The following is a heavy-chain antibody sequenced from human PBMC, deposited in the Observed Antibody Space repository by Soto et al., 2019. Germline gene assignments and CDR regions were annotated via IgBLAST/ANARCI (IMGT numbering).Heavy chain of an antibody. J-gene: IGHJ4*02. CDR3: ATSQKGYNWNYFDH. Sequence: SETLSLTCAVSGGSISGSYYYWAWLRQSPGKGPEWIGSVFYTGFTSYNPSLESRVSVSVDTSKSQFSPKLSAVTAADTAVYYCATSQKGYNWNYFDHWGQGALVTVSS. V-gene: IGHV4-39*01. CDR1: GGSISGSYYY. D-gene: IGHD1-20*01. CDR2: VFYTGFT.